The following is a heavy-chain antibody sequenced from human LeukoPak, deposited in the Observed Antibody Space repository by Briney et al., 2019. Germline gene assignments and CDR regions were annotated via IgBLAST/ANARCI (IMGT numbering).Heavy chain of an antibody. CDR3: ASYLGYYGSGSYRSVSAFDI. J-gene: IGHJ3*02. CDR1: GYTFTSYD. D-gene: IGHD3-10*01. V-gene: IGHV1-8*01. CDR2: MNPNSGNT. Sequence: ASVKVSCKASGYTFTSYDINWVRQATGQGLEWMGWMNPNSGNTGYAQKFQGRVTMTRNTSISTAYMELSSLRSEDTAVYYCASYLGYYGSGSYRSVSAFDIWGQGTMVTVSS.